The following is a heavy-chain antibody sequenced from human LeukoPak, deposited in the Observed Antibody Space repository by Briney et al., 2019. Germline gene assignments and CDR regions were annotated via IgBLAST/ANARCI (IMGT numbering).Heavy chain of an antibody. Sequence: SETLSLTCTVSSGSIGSSSNYWGWIRQPAGKGREWIGRIYTSGSTNYNPSLKSRVTISVDTSKNQFSLKLNSVTAADTAVYFCASSKKGGGSGYWGQGTLVTVSS. J-gene: IGHJ4*02. CDR3: ASSKKGGGSGY. V-gene: IGHV4-61*02. CDR2: IYTSGST. D-gene: IGHD2-15*01. CDR1: SGSIGSSSNY.